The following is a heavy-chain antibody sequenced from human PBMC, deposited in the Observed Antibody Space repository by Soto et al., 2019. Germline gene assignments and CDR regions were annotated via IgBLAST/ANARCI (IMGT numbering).Heavy chain of an antibody. CDR3: ATGVDYFQH. Sequence: QVQLVESGGGVVQPGRSLRLSCAASGFTFSSYGMHWVRQAPGKGLEWVAVIWYDGSNKYYADSVKGRFTISRDNSKNALYLQMNSLRAEDTAVYYCATGVDYFQHWGQGTLVTVSS. J-gene: IGHJ1*01. D-gene: IGHD2-15*01. CDR1: GFTFSSYG. CDR2: IWYDGSNK. V-gene: IGHV3-33*01.